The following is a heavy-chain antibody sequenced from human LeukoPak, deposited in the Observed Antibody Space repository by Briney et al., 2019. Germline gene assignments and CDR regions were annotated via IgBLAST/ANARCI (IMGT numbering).Heavy chain of an antibody. Sequence: GASVKVSCKASGYTFTGYYMHWVRQAPGQGLEWMGWINPKSGGTKYAQKFQGRVTMTRDTSISTAYMELSRLRSDDTAVYYCARAAEGYYYESSGYPPDYWGQGTLVTVSS. V-gene: IGHV1-2*02. CDR2: INPKSGGT. D-gene: IGHD3-22*01. J-gene: IGHJ4*02. CDR3: ARAAEGYYYESSGYPPDY. CDR1: GYTFTGYY.